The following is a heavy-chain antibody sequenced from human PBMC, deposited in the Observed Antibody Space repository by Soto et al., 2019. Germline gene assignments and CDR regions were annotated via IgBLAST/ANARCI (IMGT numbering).Heavy chain of an antibody. CDR3: VIVKLAGRGGGDY. CDR1: GYSIRLGYY. J-gene: IGHJ4*02. Sequence: PSGTLSLPSAVSGYSIRLGYYWGLIRQPPRKGLEWIGSIYHSGNTYYNPSLKSRVSISLDTSKNHFSLELTSVTAADTAVSYCVIVKLAGRGGGDYWGPGTLVTV. V-gene: IGHV4-38-2*01. CDR2: IYHSGNT. D-gene: IGHD2-15*01.